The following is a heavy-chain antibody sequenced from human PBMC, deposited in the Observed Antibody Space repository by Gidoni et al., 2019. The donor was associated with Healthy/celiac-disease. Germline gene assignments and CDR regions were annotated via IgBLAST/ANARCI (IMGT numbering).Heavy chain of an antibody. Sequence: QVQLQESGPGLVKPSETLSLTCTVSGGSLSSYYWSWIRQPPWKGLEWIGYIYYSGSTNYNPSLKSRVTIAVDTSKNQFSLKLSSVTAADTAVYYCAMSIAAAGPNWFDPWGQGTLVTVSS. D-gene: IGHD6-13*01. J-gene: IGHJ5*02. CDR2: IYYSGST. CDR1: GGSLSSYY. V-gene: IGHV4-59*01. CDR3: AMSIAAAGPNWFDP.